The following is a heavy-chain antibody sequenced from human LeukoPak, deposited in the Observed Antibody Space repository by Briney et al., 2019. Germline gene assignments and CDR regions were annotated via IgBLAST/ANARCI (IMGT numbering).Heavy chain of an antibody. D-gene: IGHD1-26*01. V-gene: IGHV3-33*06. CDR3: AKDPRGSYSRDYYYYMDV. CDR2: IWYDGSNK. Sequence: PGRSLRLSCAASGFTFSSYGRHWVRQAPGKGLEWVAVIWYDGSNKYYADSVKGRFTISRDNSKNTLYLQMNSLRAEDAAMYYCAKDPRGSYSRDYYYYMDVWGKGTTVTVSS. CDR1: GFTFSSYG. J-gene: IGHJ6*03.